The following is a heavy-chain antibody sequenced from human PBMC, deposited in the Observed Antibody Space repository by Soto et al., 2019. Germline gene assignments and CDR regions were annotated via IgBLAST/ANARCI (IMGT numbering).Heavy chain of an antibody. Sequence: QVQLMQSGAEVKRPGASMKISCKTSGYTFTNYPIHWVRQAPGQTLEWMGWIDAGNGNTKYSQSFQDRVTFTRDTSANTAYMELSSLRSEDTAVYYCARYNYFVYWGQGTLVTVSS. CDR1: GYTFTNYP. CDR2: IDAGNGNT. D-gene: IGHD1-1*01. J-gene: IGHJ4*02. V-gene: IGHV1-3*01. CDR3: ARYNYFVY.